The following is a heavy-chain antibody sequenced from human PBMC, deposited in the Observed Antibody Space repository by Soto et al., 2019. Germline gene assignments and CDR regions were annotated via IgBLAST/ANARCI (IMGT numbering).Heavy chain of an antibody. D-gene: IGHD3-22*01. CDR1: GFAFDNYG. J-gene: IGHJ4*02. CDR2: ISKSDYT. Sequence: GGSLRLSCTVSGFAFDNYGINWVRQAPGKGLEWVSSISKSDYTYYSDSVKGRFTISRDNAKNSVSLQMNTLRVEDTAVYYCAREDSIIIPAVSDFWGLGTLVTVSS. CDR3: AREDSIIIPAVSDF. V-gene: IGHV3-21*01.